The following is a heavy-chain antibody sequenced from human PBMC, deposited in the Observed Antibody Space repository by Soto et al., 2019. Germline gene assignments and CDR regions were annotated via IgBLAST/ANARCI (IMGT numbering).Heavy chain of an antibody. Sequence: GGSLRLSCAASWFTVSSNYMSWVRQAPGKGLEWVSVIYSGGSTYYADSVRGRFTISRDNSKNTLYLQMNSLRAEDTAVYYCASKETSTTRGYSSRCYYYYGMDVWGQGTTVTVSS. D-gene: IGHD5-18*01. V-gene: IGHV3-53*01. CDR3: ASKETSTTRGYSSRCYYYYGMDV. J-gene: IGHJ6*02. CDR1: WFTVSSNY. CDR2: IYSGGST.